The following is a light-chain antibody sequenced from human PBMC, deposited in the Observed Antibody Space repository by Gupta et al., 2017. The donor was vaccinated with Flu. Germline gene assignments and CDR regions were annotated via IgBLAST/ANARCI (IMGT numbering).Light chain of an antibody. CDR3: QQDYNFRET. CDR2: GAS. CDR1: QSVSSSY. V-gene: IGKV3D-7*01. J-gene: IGKJ1*01. Sequence: PGERVTLSCRASQSVSSSYLTWYQQKPGQAPRLLIYGASTRATSIPARFSGSGSGTDFTLTISSLQPEDFAVYYCQQDYNFRETFGQGTKVEIK.